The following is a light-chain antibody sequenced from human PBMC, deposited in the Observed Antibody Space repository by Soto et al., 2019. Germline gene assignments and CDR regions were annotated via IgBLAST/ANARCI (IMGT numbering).Light chain of an antibody. CDR1: QSVSRN. J-gene: IGKJ2*01. CDR2: DAS. V-gene: IGKV3-15*01. CDR3: QQYGDWPPDT. Sequence: EIVMTQSLATLSVSPGERSTLSCGASQSVSRNLAWYQQKPGQPPRLLIYDASTRATGVPARFGGSGSGTEFTLTISGLQSEDFAVYYCQQYGDWPPDTFGQGTKV.